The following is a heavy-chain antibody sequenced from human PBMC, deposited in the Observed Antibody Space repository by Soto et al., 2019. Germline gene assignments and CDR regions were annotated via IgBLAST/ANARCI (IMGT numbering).Heavy chain of an antibody. Sequence: PGESLKISCVTSGLSFTTSVLYWVRQAPGKGLEWVSAMTETGNPTYADSVKGRFIISRDNSKNTVSLQMSSLRADDTAIYYCAKLGVRRSTGGTDYWGQGTQVTVSS. CDR2: MTETGNPT. D-gene: IGHD3-16*01. V-gene: IGHV3-23*01. CDR1: GLSFTTSV. J-gene: IGHJ4*02. CDR3: AKLGVRRSTGGTDY.